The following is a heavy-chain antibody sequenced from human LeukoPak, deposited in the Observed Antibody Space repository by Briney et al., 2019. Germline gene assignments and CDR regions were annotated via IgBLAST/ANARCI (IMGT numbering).Heavy chain of an antibody. CDR1: GYTFTSYD. Sequence: ASVKVSCKASGYTFTSYDINWVRQATGQGLEWMGWMNPNSGNTGYVQKFQGRVTMTRNTSISTAYMELSSLRSEDTAVYYCARAAVSCSSTSCFNWFDPWGQGTLVTVSS. V-gene: IGHV1-8*01. J-gene: IGHJ5*02. CDR2: MNPNSGNT. D-gene: IGHD2-2*01. CDR3: ARAAVSCSSTSCFNWFDP.